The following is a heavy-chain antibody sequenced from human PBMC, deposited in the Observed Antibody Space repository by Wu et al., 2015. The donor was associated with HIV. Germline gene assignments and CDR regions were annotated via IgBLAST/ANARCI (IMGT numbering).Heavy chain of an antibody. CDR1: GNSFNMYA. J-gene: IGHJ4*02. D-gene: IGHD6-19*01. V-gene: IGHV1-69*05. CDR2: FIPMFGAT. Sequence: QVQLVQSGTEVKKPGSSVKVSCRASGNSFNMYAISWVRQAPGQGLEWMGGFIPMFGATNYAQKFQARLTITTDVSTSTAYMDLNSLRSEDTAVYYCARSPLTVAASRHFFDSWGQGTLVTVSS. CDR3: ARSPLTVAASRHFFDS.